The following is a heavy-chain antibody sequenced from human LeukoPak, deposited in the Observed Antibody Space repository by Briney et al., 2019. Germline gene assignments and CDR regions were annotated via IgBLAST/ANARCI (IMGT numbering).Heavy chain of an antibody. J-gene: IGHJ4*02. D-gene: IGHD1-26*01. CDR3: ARDRGDFGSWELDY. CDR1: GGSFSGYY. CDR2: INHSGST. Sequence: SETLSLTCAVYGGSFSGYYWSWIRQPPGKGLEWIGEINHSGSTNYNPSLKSRVTISVDTSKNQFSLKLSSVTAADTAVYYCARDRGDFGSWELDYWGQGTLVTVSS. V-gene: IGHV4-34*01.